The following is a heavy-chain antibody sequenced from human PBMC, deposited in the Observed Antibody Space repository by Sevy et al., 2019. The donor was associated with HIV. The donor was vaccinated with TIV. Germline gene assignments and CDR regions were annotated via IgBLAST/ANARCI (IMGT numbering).Heavy chain of an antibody. CDR3: AKGNGDYYDSSGGPHY. CDR1: GFTFSSYG. CDR2: ISYDGSNK. Sequence: GGSLRLSCAASGFTFSSYGMHWVRQAPGKGLEWVAVISYDGSNKYYADSVKGRFTISRDNSKNTLYLQMNSLRAEDTAVYYCAKGNGDYYDSSGGPHYWGQGTLVTVSS. J-gene: IGHJ4*02. V-gene: IGHV3-30*18. D-gene: IGHD3-22*01.